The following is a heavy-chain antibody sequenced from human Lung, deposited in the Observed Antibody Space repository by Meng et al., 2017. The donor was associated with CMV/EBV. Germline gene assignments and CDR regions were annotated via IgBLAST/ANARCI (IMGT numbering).Heavy chain of an antibody. V-gene: IGHV4-34*01. CDR2: INHSGST. Sequence: QVQLQQWGAGLLKPSETLSLTCAVYGGSFSGYYWSWIRQPPGKGLEWIGEINHSGSTNYNPSLKSRVTISVDTSKNQFSLKLSSVTAADTAVYYCARERGAGSTQRGWFDPWGQVTLVTVSS. J-gene: IGHJ5*02. CDR3: ARERGAGSTQRGWFDP. CDR1: GGSFSGYY. D-gene: IGHD3-10*01.